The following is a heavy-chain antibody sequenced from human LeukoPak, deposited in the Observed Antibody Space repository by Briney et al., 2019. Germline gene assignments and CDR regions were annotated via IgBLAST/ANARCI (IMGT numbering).Heavy chain of an antibody. CDR3: AKGIFLEGAFDI. Sequence: RGSLRLSCAASGFTFSSYGMHWVRQAPGKGLEWVAVISYDGSNKYYADSVKGRFTISRDNSKNTLYLQMNSLRAEDTAVYYCAKGIFLEGAFDIWGQGTMVTVSS. D-gene: IGHD3-3*01. CDR2: ISYDGSNK. CDR1: GFTFSSYG. V-gene: IGHV3-30*18. J-gene: IGHJ3*02.